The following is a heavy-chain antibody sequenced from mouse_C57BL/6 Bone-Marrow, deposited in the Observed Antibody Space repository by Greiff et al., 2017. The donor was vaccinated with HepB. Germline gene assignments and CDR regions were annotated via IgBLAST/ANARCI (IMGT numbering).Heavy chain of an antibody. J-gene: IGHJ3*01. D-gene: IGHD1-1*01. CDR2: IYPGSGST. Sequence: QVQLKQPGAELVKPGASVKMSCKASGYTFTSYWITWVKQRPGQGLEWIGDIYPGSGSTNYNEKFKSKATLTVDTSSSTAYMQLSSLTSEDSAVYYCARYGRPAHLVLWGQGTLVTVSA. CDR3: ARYGRPAHLVL. V-gene: IGHV1-55*01. CDR1: GYTFTSYW.